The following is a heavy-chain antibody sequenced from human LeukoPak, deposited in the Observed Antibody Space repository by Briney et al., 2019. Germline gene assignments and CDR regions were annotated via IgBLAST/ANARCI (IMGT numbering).Heavy chain of an antibody. J-gene: IGHJ3*01. D-gene: IGHD3-9*01. CDR3: ARHSDRRKILTGYHMTDAFDV. Sequence: SETLSLTCAVYVESFSGYYWSWIRQSPGKGLEWIAEINHSGRTKYNPSLKTRVTMSVDTSKNQFSLKMSSVTATDTAVYYCARHSDRRKILTGYHMTDAFDVWGQGTMVTVS. CDR1: VESFSGYY. CDR2: INHSGRT. V-gene: IGHV4-34*01.